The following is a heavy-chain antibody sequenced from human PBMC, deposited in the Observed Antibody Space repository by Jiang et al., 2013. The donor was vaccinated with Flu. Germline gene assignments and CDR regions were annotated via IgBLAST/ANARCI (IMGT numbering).Heavy chain of an antibody. D-gene: IGHD6-13*01. J-gene: IGHJ6*02. CDR2: INHSGST. V-gene: IGHV4-34*01. CDR1: GGSFSGYY. Sequence: LLKPSETLSLTCAVYGGSFSGYYWSWIRQPPGKGLEWIGEINHSGSTNYNPSLKSRVTISVDTSKNQFSLKLSSVTAADTAVYYCARGSRQQKTPYYYYYYGMDVWGQGTTVTVSS. CDR3: ARGSRQQKTPYYYYYYGMDV.